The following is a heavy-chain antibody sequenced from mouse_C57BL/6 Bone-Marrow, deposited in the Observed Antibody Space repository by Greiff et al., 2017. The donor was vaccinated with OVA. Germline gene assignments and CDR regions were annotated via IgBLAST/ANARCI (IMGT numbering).Heavy chain of an antibody. D-gene: IGHD1-1*02. CDR1: GYTFTDYY. Sequence: VQLQQSGPVLVKPGASVKMSCKASGYTFTDYYMNWVKQSHGKSLEWIGVINPYNGGTSYNQKFKGKATLTVDKSSSTAYMELNSLTSEDSAVYYCARGGNYYAMDYLGQGTSVTVSS. V-gene: IGHV1-19*01. CDR3: ARGGNYYAMDY. CDR2: INPYNGGT. J-gene: IGHJ4*01.